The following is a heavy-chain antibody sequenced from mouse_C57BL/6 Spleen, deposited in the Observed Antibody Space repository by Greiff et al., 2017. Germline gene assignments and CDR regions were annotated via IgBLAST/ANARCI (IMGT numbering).Heavy chain of an antibody. CDR3: ARSFTTETWFSY. J-gene: IGHJ3*01. Sequence: QVQLQQPGAELVRPGSSVKLSCKASGYTFTSYWMHWVKQRPIQGLEWIGNIDPSDSETHYNQKFKDKATLTVYKSSSTAYMQLSSLTSEDSAVYYCARSFTTETWFSYWGQGPLVTVSA. CDR1: GYTFTSYW. V-gene: IGHV1-52*01. CDR2: IDPSDSET. D-gene: IGHD1-1*01.